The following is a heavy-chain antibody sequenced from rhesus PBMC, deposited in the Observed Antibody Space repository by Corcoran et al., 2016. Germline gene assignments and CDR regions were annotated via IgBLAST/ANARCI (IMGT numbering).Heavy chain of an antibody. CDR2: ISNGGGST. Sequence: EVQLVESGGGLVQPGGSLRLSCAASGFTFSSSGMSWVRQAPGKGLEGVSYISNGGGSTYYADAVKGRFTISRDNSKNTLSLQMNSLRAEDTAVYYCAKGDSSFFDYWGQGVLVTVSS. J-gene: IGHJ4*01. CDR3: AKGDSSFFDY. V-gene: IGHV3S5*01. CDR1: GFTFSSSG. D-gene: IGHD6-13*01.